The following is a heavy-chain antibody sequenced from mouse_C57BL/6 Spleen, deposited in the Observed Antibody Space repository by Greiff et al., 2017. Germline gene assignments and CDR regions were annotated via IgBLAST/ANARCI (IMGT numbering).Heavy chain of an antibody. CDR3: ARESIYYDYDGVAY. CDR1: GYTFTSYW. J-gene: IGHJ3*01. V-gene: IGHV1-52*01. CDR2: IDPSDSET. Sequence: QVQLQQPGAELVRPGSSVKLSCKASGYTFTSYWMHWVKQRPIQGLEWIGNIDPSDSETHYNQKFKDKATLTVDKSSSTAYMQLSSLTSEDSAVDYCARESIYYDYDGVAYWGQGTLGTVSA. D-gene: IGHD2-4*01.